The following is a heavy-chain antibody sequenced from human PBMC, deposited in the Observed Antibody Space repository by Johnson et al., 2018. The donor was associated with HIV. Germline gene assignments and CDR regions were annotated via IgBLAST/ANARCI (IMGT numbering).Heavy chain of an antibody. CDR3: ARDKYGVPSGTFDI. D-gene: IGHD4-17*01. Sequence: QVQLVESGGGVVQPGRSLRLSCAASGFTFSSYGMHWVRQAPGKGLEWVAVIWYDGSNKYYADSVKGRFTISRDNSKNTLYVQMNNLRAEDTAFYYCARDKYGVPSGTFDIWGQGTMVTVSS. CDR1: GFTFSSYG. J-gene: IGHJ3*02. V-gene: IGHV3-33*01. CDR2: IWYDGSNK.